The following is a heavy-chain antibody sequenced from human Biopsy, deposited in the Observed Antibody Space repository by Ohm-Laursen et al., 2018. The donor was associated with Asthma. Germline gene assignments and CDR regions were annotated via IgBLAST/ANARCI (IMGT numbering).Heavy chain of an antibody. J-gene: IGHJ4*02. D-gene: IGHD6-19*01. Sequence: SLRLSCAAARFTYEMHWVRQAPGKGLEWVAVISYDGSSIYYADSVKGRFTISRDNSKNTLSLQMNSLTAEDTVVYYCAREGVAGTHIEDWGQGTLVTVSS. CDR3: AREGVAGTHIED. CDR2: ISYDGSSI. CDR1: RFTYE. V-gene: IGHV3-30-3*01.